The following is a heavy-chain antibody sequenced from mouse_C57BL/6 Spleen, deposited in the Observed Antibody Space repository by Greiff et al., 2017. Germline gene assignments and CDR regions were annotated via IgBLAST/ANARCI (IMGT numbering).Heavy chain of an antibody. J-gene: IGHJ2*01. CDR1: GFTFSSYA. CDR3: AREGTGTLALGY. Sequence: EVQLVESGGGLVKPGGSLKLSCAASGFTFSSYAMSWVRQTPEKRLEWVATISDGGSYTYYPDNVKGRFTISRDNAKNNLDLQMSHLKSEDTAMYYCAREGTGTLALGYWGQGTTLTVSS. D-gene: IGHD4-1*01. V-gene: IGHV5-4*01. CDR2: ISDGGSYT.